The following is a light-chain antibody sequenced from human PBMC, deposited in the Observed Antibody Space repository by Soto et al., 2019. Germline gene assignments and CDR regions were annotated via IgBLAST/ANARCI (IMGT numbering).Light chain of an antibody. V-gene: IGKV1-33*01. CDR2: DAS. CDR3: QQYDNLPLT. CDR1: KDISNY. J-gene: IGKJ4*01. Sequence: DIQMTQSPSSLSASVGDRVTITCQASKDISNYLNWYQQKPGKAPKLLIYDASNLETGVPSRLSGSGSGTDFTFTISSLQPEDIATYYWQQYDNLPLTFGGGTKVEIK.